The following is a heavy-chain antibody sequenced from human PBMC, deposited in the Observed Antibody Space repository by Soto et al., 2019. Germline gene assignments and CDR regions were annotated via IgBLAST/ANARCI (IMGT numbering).Heavy chain of an antibody. Sequence: PGGSLGLSCAASGFTFSSYGMHWVRQAPGKGLEWVAVISCDGGNKYYADSVKGRFTISRDNSKNTLYLQMNSLRAEDTAVYYCAKDRGWNDGGGYDYWGQGTLVTVSS. D-gene: IGHD1-1*01. V-gene: IGHV3-30*18. CDR2: ISCDGGNK. CDR1: GFTFSSYG. J-gene: IGHJ4*02. CDR3: AKDRGWNDGGGYDY.